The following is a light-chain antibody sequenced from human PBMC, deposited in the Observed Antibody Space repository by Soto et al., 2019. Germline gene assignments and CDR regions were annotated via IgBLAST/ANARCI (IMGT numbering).Light chain of an antibody. CDR1: QDINSY. V-gene: IGKV1D-16*01. CDR2: AAS. J-gene: IGKJ4*01. Sequence: DVQMTQSPSSLSASVGDRVTITCRASQDINSYLAWYQQKPGNAPKSLIYAASSLQTGVPSRFIGSESGTDFTLTISNLQPEDSATYYCQQYNIYPLTVGGGTKVEIK. CDR3: QQYNIYPLT.